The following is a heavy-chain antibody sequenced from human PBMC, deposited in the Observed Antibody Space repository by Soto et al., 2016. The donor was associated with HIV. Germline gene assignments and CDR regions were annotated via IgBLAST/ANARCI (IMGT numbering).Heavy chain of an antibody. Sequence: VQLQQWGAGLLKPSETLSLTCAVYGGSFNNYYWAWIRQPPGKGLEWIGEINHYENTNYNPSLKSRVTMSADASKNQFSMRLTSVIAADTAVYYCARADCNGGRCDFFDSWGNGTWSPCLQ. D-gene: IGHD2-15*01. V-gene: IGHV4-34*02. CDR2: INHYENT. J-gene: IGHJ4*01. CDR3: ARADCNGGRCDFFDS. CDR1: GGSFNNYY.